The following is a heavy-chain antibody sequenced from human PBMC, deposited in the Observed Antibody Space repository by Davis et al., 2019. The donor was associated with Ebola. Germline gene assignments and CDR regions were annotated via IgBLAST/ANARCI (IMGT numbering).Heavy chain of an antibody. Sequence: PSETLSLTCTVSGGSISSGGYYWSWIRQHPGKGLEWIGYIYYSGSTYYNPSLKSRFTISVDTSKNQFSLKLSSVTAADTAVYYCARREEMAGYYYYGMDVWGQGTTVTVSS. CDR2: IYYSGST. J-gene: IGHJ6*02. V-gene: IGHV4-31*03. CDR3: ARREEMAGYYYYGMDV. CDR1: GGSISSGGYY. D-gene: IGHD5-24*01.